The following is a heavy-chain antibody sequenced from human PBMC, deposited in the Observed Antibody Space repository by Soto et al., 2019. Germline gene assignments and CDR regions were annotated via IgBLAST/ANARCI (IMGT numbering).Heavy chain of an antibody. CDR2: IWYDGSNK. CDR3: ARDGTRVYSNYGYYYYYMDV. Sequence: GGSLRLSCAASGFTFSSYGMHWVRQAPGKGLEWVAVIWYDGSNKYYADSVKGRFTISRDNSKNTLYLQMNSLRAEDTAVYYCARDGTRVYSNYGYYYYYMDVWGKGTTVTVSS. J-gene: IGHJ6*03. V-gene: IGHV3-33*01. CDR1: GFTFSSYG. D-gene: IGHD4-4*01.